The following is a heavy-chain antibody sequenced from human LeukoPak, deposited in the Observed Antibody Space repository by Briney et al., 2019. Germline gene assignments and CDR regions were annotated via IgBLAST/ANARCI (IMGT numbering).Heavy chain of an antibody. V-gene: IGHV1-69*05. D-gene: IGHD3-3*02. CDR1: GGTFSSYA. J-gene: IGHJ4*02. Sequence: ASVKVSCKASGGTFSSYAISWVRQAPGQGLEWMGRIIPIFGTANYAQKFQGRVTITTDESTSTAYMELSSLRSEDTAVYYCARDIGFLEWLLNRGQGTLVTVSS. CDR2: IIPIFGTA. CDR3: ARDIGFLEWLLN.